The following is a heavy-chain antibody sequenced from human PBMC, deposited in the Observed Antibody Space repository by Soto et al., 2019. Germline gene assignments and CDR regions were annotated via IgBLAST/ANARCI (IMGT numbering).Heavy chain of an antibody. CDR3: ARWSYLDY. CDR2: ISGSDGKT. D-gene: IGHD3-3*01. J-gene: IGHJ4*02. Sequence: GGSLRLSCAASGFSFGSYALSWVRQAPGKGLEWVSTISGSDGKTFYADSVKGRFSISRDTSQNTLYLQMNSLRADDTAIYYCARWSYLDYWGQGTQVTVSS. V-gene: IGHV3-23*01. CDR1: GFSFGSYA.